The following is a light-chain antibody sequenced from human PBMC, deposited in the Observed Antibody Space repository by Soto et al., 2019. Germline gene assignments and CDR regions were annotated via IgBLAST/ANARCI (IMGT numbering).Light chain of an antibody. CDR1: QTVGSY. J-gene: IGKJ1*01. V-gene: IGKV3-11*01. CDR2: DTS. Sequence: EIVLTQSPATLSLSPWERATLSCGASQTVGSYLAWFRQTPGQTPRLLIYDTSIRATGVPARFSGSGSGTDFTLTISSLDAEDFAIYYCQQRSDWPPTFGQGTKVDIK. CDR3: QQRSDWPPT.